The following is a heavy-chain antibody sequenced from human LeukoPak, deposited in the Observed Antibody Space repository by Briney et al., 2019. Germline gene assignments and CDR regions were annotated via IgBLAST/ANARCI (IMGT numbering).Heavy chain of an antibody. D-gene: IGHD4-17*01. CDR3: ARRESDYGDQNDAFDI. J-gene: IGHJ3*02. Sequence: GESLKISCKGSGYSFTSYWIGWVRQMPGKGLEWMGIIYPGDSDTRYSPSFQGQVTISADKSISTVYLQWSSLKASDTAMYYCARRESDYGDQNDAFDIWGQGTMVTVSS. CDR2: IYPGDSDT. CDR1: GYSFTSYW. V-gene: IGHV5-51*01.